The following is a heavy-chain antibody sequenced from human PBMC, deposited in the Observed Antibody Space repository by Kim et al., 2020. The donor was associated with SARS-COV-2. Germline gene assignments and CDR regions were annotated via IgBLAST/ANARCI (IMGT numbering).Heavy chain of an antibody. D-gene: IGHD6-13*01. V-gene: IGHV1-46*01. Sequence: ASVKVSCKASGYTFTSYYMHWVRQAPGQGLEWMGIINPSGGSTSYAQKFQGRVTMTRDTSTSTVYMELSSLRSEDTAVYYCARVPGSSWYPNAFDIWGQGTMVTVSS. J-gene: IGHJ3*02. CDR2: INPSGGST. CDR1: GYTFTSYY. CDR3: ARVPGSSWYPNAFDI.